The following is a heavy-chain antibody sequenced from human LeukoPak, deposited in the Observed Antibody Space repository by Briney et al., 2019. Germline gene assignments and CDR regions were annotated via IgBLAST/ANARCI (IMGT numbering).Heavy chain of an antibody. CDR1: GFTFSSYA. Sequence: GGSLRLSCAASGFTFSSYAMSWVRQAPGKGLEWVSAISGSGGSTYYADSVKGRFTISRDNSKNTLYLQMNGLRAEDTAVYYCAKDPLPYYDILTGYSSYFDYWGQGTLVTVSS. V-gene: IGHV3-23*01. CDR2: ISGSGGST. D-gene: IGHD3-9*01. CDR3: AKDPLPYYDILTGYSSYFDY. J-gene: IGHJ4*02.